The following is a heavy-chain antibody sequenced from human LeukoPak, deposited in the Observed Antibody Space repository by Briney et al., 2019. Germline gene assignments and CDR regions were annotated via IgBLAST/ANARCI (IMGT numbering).Heavy chain of an antibody. Sequence: PGGSLRLSCAASGFTFSDHYMDWVRQAPGKGLEWVGRSRDKDHSYSTEYAASVKGRFTISRDNSKNSLYLQMSSLKTEDTAVYYCARKNGLDYWGQGTLVTVSS. CDR3: ARKNGLDY. CDR1: GFTFSDHY. V-gene: IGHV3-72*01. CDR2: SRDKDHSYST. J-gene: IGHJ4*02.